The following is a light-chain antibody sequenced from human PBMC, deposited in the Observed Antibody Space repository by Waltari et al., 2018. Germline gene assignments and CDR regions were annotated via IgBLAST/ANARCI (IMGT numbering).Light chain of an antibody. J-gene: IGKJ3*01. V-gene: IGKV1-8*01. CDR1: QGIGSY. CDR3: QQYYSYPFT. Sequence: AIRMTQSPSSFSASTGDRVTITCRASQGIGSYLAWYQQKPGKAPKLLIYAASTLQSGVPSRFSGSGSGTDFTLTISCLQSEDFATYHCQQYYSYPFTFGPGTKVDIK. CDR2: AAS.